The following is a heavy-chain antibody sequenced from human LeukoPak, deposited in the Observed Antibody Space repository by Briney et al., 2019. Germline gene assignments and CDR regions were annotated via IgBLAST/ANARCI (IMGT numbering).Heavy chain of an antibody. Sequence: GGSLKLSCAASGFIFTGSTVHWVRQASGKGLAWLGRSRRKVNNYATDYAASVKGRFTISRDESKNTAFLQMNSLRTEDTALYYCTFYGSNNDYWGQGTLVTVSS. J-gene: IGHJ4*02. CDR3: TFYGSNNDY. CDR1: GFIFTGST. V-gene: IGHV3-73*01. CDR2: SRRKVNNYAT. D-gene: IGHD3-10*01.